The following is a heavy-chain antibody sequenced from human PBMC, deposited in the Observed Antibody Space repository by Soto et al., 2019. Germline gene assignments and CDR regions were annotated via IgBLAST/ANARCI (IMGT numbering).Heavy chain of an antibody. CDR1: EYTFTSYA. V-gene: IGHV1-3*01. CDR3: ARELQGLYYFDY. J-gene: IGHJ4*02. Sequence: ASVKGYCRASEYTFTSYAMHWVRQAPGQSLEWMGWINAGNGNTKYSQKFQGRVTITRDTSASTAYMELSSLRSEDTAVYYCARELQGLYYFDYWGLGTLVTVSS. CDR2: INAGNGNT. D-gene: IGHD4-4*01.